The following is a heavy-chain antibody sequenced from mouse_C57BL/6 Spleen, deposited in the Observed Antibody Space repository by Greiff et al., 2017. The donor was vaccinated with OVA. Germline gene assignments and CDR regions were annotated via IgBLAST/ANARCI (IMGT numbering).Heavy chain of an antibody. J-gene: IGHJ2*01. CDR2: IYPGSGST. D-gene: IGHD2-4*01. Sequence: QVQLKQPGAELVKPGASVKMSCKASGYTFTSYWITWVKQRPGQGLEWIGDIYPGSGSTNYNEKFKSKATLTVDTSSSTAYMQLSSLTSEDSAVYYCARGIYYDYDDGGYWGQGTTLTVSS. CDR1: GYTFTSYW. CDR3: ARGIYYDYDDGGY. V-gene: IGHV1-55*01.